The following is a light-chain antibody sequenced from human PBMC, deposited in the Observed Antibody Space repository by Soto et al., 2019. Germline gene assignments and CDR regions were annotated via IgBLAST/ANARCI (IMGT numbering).Light chain of an antibody. CDR2: KAS. CDR1: ESISLW. CDR3: QHYNSFPYT. Sequence: DIQMTQSPSTLSASVGDRVTITCRASESISLWLAWFQQKPGKAPKLLIYKASTLASGVPSRFSGSGSGTELTLTITSLQPDDFAIYYCQHYNSFPYTFGQGTKVDI. V-gene: IGKV1-5*03. J-gene: IGKJ2*01.